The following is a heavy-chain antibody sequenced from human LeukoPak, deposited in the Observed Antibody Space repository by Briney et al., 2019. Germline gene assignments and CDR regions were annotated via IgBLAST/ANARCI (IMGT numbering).Heavy chain of an antibody. CDR2: IIPIFGTA. J-gene: IGHJ6*03. Sequence: GASVKVSCKASGGTFSSYAISWVRQASGQGLEWMGGIIPIFGTANYAQKFQGRVTITTDESTSTAYMELSSLRSEDTAVYYCASNFHYYYYMDVWGKGTTVTVSS. CDR1: GGTFSSYA. CDR3: ASNFHYYYYMDV. V-gene: IGHV1-69*05.